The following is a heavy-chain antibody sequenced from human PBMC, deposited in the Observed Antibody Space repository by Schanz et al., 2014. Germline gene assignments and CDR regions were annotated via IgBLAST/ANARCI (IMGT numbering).Heavy chain of an antibody. J-gene: IGHJ6*02. CDR2: INTGSNYI. D-gene: IGHD3-10*01. CDR1: GFSFSDYY. V-gene: IGHV3-11*05. CDR3: AKDGPGGSGSYSADGGMDV. Sequence: GGSLRLSCAASGFSFSDYYMSWIRQAPGKGLEWISFINTGSNYINYADSVKGRFTISRDNTKNSLFLQLNSLRADDTAVYYCAKDGPGGSGSYSADGGMDVWGQGTTVTVSS.